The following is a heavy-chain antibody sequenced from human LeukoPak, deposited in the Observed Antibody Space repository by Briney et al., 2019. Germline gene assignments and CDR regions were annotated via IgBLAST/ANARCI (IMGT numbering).Heavy chain of an antibody. CDR2: INHSGST. Sequence: SETLSLTCAVYGGSFSGYYWSWIRQPPGKGLEWIGEINHSGSTNYNPSLESRVTISVDTSKNQFSLKLSSVTAADTAVYYCARSSMVRAFDIWGQGTMVTVSS. CDR3: ARSSMVRAFDI. J-gene: IGHJ3*02. CDR1: GGSFSGYY. D-gene: IGHD3-10*01. V-gene: IGHV4-34*01.